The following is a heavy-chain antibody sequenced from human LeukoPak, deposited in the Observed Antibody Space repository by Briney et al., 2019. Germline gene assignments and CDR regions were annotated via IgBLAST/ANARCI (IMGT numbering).Heavy chain of an antibody. D-gene: IGHD5-12*01. CDR1: GYTFTSYD. CDR2: MNPNSGNT. J-gene: IGHJ6*03. V-gene: IGHV1-8*03. Sequence: ASVKVSCKASGYTFTSYDINWVRQATGQGLEWMGWMNPNSGNTGYAQKFQGRVTITRNTSISTAYMELSSLRSEDTAVYYCARTLSRGYDYHYYYMDVWGKGTTVTVSS. CDR3: ARTLSRGYDYHYYYMDV.